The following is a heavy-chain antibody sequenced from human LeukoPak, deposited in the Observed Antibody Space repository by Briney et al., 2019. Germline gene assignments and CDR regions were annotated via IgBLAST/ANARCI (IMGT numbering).Heavy chain of an antibody. CDR1: GFTFEDYA. Sequence: GGSLRLSCAASGFTFEDYAMFWVRQAPGKGLEWVSGISWDSKNIGYAASVKGRFTISRDNAKNSLHLQLSSLRAEDTAFYYCARGNRDSSGFYYYYGMDVWGQGTTVTVSS. V-gene: IGHV3-9*01. CDR2: ISWDSKNI. D-gene: IGHD6-19*01. CDR3: ARGNRDSSGFYYYYGMDV. J-gene: IGHJ6*02.